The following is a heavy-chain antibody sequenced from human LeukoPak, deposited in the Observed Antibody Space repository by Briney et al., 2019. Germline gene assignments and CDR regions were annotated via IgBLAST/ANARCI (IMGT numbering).Heavy chain of an antibody. V-gene: IGHV3-7*01. J-gene: IGHJ4*02. D-gene: IGHD5-12*01. CDR3: TRFGYSGWNLEY. CDR2: INQGGSVK. CDR1: GFSFRDFW. Sequence: GGSLRLSCAASGFSFRDFWMTWVRQAPGKGLEWVANINQGGSVKYYVDSVKGRFTISRDDAKSSLYVQMNSLRDEDTAVYYCTRFGYSGWNLEYWGQGTLVTVSS.